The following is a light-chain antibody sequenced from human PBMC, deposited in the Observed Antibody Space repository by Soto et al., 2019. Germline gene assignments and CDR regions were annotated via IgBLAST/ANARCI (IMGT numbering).Light chain of an antibody. Sequence: DIQMTQSPSSLSASVGDRVTITCQASQDISNYLNWYQQKPGKAPKLLMYDASNLETGVPSRFSGSGSGTDFTFTISSLQPEDVATYYCQQFDNLPFTFGPGTKVDI. V-gene: IGKV1-33*01. J-gene: IGKJ3*01. CDR3: QQFDNLPFT. CDR2: DAS. CDR1: QDISNY.